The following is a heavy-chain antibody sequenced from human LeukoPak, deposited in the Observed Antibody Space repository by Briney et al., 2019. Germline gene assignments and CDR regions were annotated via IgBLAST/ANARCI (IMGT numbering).Heavy chain of an antibody. V-gene: IGHV5-51*01. Sequence: GESLKISCKGSGYSFTSDWIGWVRQMPGKGLEWMGIIYPGDSDTRYSPSFQGQVTISADKSISTAYLQWSSLKASDTAMYYCARLDPYDYVWGSYRLGAFDIWGQGTMVTVSS. CDR2: IYPGDSDT. D-gene: IGHD3-16*02. CDR1: GYSFTSDW. J-gene: IGHJ3*02. CDR3: ARLDPYDYVWGSYRLGAFDI.